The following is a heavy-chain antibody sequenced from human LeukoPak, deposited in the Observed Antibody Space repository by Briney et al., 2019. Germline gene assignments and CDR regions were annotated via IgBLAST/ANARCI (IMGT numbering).Heavy chain of an antibody. CDR2: INPNSGGT. V-gene: IGHV1-2*02. D-gene: IGHD6-19*01. CDR1: GYTFTGYY. Sequence: GASVKVSCKASGYTFTGYYMHWVRQAPGQGLEWMGGINPNSGGTNNAQKVQGRVTMTRDTSISTANMELSRLRSDDTAVYYCARVGLGWYSSGWYNWGQGTLVTVSS. J-gene: IGHJ4*02. CDR3: ARVGLGWYSSGWYN.